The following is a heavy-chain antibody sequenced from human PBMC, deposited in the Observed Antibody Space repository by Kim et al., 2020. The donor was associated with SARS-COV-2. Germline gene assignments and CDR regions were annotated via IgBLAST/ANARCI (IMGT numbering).Heavy chain of an antibody. D-gene: IGHD4-17*01. CDR2: IDPSDSYT. V-gene: IGHV5-10-1*01. CDR1: GYSFTSYW. J-gene: IGHJ4*02. CDR3: ARQRGNYGGNSPFDY. Sequence: GESLKISCKGSGYSFTSYWISWVRQMPGKGLEWMGRIDPSDSYTNYSPSFQGHVTISADKSISTAYLQWSSLKASDTAMYYCARQRGNYGGNSPFDYWGQGTLVTVSS.